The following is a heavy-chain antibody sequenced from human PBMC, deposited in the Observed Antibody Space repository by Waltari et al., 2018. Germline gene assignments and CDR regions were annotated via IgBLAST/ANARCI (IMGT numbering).Heavy chain of an antibody. J-gene: IGHJ4*02. V-gene: IGHV4-34*01. CDR3: ARGGWKQRRKAAAAPFDY. D-gene: IGHD6-13*01. Sequence: QVQLQQWGAGLLKPSETLSLTCAVHGGSFSGYYWRWIRQPPGKGLEWIGEINHSGSTNYNPSLKSRVTISVDTSKNQFSLKLSSVTAADTAVYYCARGGWKQRRKAAAAPFDYWGQGTLVTVSS. CDR1: GGSFSGYY. CDR2: INHSGST.